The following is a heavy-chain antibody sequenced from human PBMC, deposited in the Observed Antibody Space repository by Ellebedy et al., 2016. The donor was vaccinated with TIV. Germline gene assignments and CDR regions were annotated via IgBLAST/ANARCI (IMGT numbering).Heavy chain of an antibody. D-gene: IGHD3-10*02. J-gene: IGHJ5*02. CDR2: INQDGSER. CDR1: GFTFSNYW. CDR3: AGIADVRFDP. V-gene: IGHV3-7*02. Sequence: PGGSLRLSCVASGFTFSNYWMSWVRPAPGKGLEWVANINQDGSERYFVDSVTGRFSISRDNAKNSLYLQMNRLRAEDTAVYYCAGIADVRFDPWGQGTLVSVSS.